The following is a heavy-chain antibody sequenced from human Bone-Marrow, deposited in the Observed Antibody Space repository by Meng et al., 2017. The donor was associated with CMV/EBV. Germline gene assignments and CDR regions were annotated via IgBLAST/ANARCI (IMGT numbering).Heavy chain of an antibody. CDR1: GFTFSSYS. J-gene: IGHJ6*02. CDR2: ISSSSSYI. CDR3: AREQGRVLRFLELARTTGGMDV. D-gene: IGHD3-3*01. Sequence: GGSLRLSCAASGFTFSSYSMNWVRQAPGKGLEWVSSISSSSSYIYYADSGKGRFTISRDNAKNSLYLQMNSLRVEDTAVYYCAREQGRVLRFLELARTTGGMDVWGQGTTVTVSS. V-gene: IGHV3-21*01.